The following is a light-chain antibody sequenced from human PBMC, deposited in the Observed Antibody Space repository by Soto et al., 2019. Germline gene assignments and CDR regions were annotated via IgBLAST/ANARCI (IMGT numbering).Light chain of an antibody. CDR3: QQYYSSPYT. J-gene: IGKJ2*01. CDR1: QHVLYSSNDKNY. V-gene: IGKV4-1*01. Sequence: DIVMTQSPDSLAVSLGERATINCKSSQHVLYSSNDKNYLAWYQQKPEQPPQLLIYWASTRESGVPDRFSGSGSGTAFTLTISSLQAEDVAVYYCQQYYSSPYTFGQGTKVEI. CDR2: WAS.